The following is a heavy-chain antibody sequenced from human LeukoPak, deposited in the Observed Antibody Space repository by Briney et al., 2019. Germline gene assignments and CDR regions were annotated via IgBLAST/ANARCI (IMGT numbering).Heavy chain of an antibody. J-gene: IGHJ4*02. CDR3: ARHRGSGWYENFDY. CDR2: IYYSGNT. D-gene: IGHD6-19*01. V-gene: IGHV4-39*01. Sequence: SETLSLTCTVSGVSISSSNSYWGWIRQPPGKGLEWIGSIYYSGNTYYNASLKSQVSISIDTSKNQFSLRLTSVTAADTAVYYCARHRGSGWYENFDYWGQGTLVTVSS. CDR1: GVSISSSNSY.